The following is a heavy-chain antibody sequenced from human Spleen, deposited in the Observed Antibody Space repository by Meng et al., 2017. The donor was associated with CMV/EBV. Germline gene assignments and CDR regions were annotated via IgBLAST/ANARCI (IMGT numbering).Heavy chain of an antibody. J-gene: IGHJ4*02. CDR3: ARNYPYYEY. Sequence: GESLKISCSASGFIFSDYSMNWVRQAPGKGLEWVSYISSSGYSIFYAESVKGRFTISRDNAKNSLYLQMNSLRAEDTAVYYCARNYPYYEYWGQGTLVTVSS. CDR1: GFIFSDYS. CDR2: ISSSGYSI. V-gene: IGHV3-48*04. D-gene: IGHD3-10*01.